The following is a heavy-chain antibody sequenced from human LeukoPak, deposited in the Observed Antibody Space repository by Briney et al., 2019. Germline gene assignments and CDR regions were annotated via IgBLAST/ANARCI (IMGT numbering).Heavy chain of an antibody. V-gene: IGHV3-21*01. CDR2: ISYRSSNI. Sequence: PGGSLRLSCAASGFTFSDCDMNWVRQAPGKGLEWVSAISYRSSNIYYADSVKGRFTISRDNAKNSLYLQMDSLRAEPTTVYFCGRSFPPLRTAASGDYWGQATLVTVSS. J-gene: IGHJ4*02. CDR1: GFTFSDCD. CDR3: GRSFPPLRTAASGDY. D-gene: IGHD6-13*01.